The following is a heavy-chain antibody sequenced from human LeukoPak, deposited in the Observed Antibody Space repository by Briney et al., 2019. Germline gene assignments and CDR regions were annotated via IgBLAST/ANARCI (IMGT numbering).Heavy chain of an antibody. V-gene: IGHV1-24*01. Sequence: GASVKVSCKVSGYTLTELSMHWVRQALGKGLEWMGGFDPEDGETIYAQKFQGRVTMTEDTSTDTAYMELSSLRSADTAVDYCATVYMITFGGVIAPQLFDYWGQGTLVTVSS. CDR1: GYTLTELS. CDR3: ATVYMITFGGVIAPQLFDY. CDR2: FDPEDGET. J-gene: IGHJ4*02. D-gene: IGHD3-16*02.